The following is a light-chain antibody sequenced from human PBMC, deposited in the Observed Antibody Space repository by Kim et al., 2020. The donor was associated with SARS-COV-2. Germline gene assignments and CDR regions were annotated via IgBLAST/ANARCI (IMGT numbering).Light chain of an antibody. J-gene: IGLJ2*01. CDR3: QAWDSSTEEV. Sequence: SYELTQPPSVSVSPGQTASITCSGDKLGDKYACWYQQKPGQSPVLVIYQDSKRPSGIPERFSGSNSGNTATLTISGTQAMDEADYYCQAWDSSTEEVFGGGPRLTFL. CDR2: QDS. V-gene: IGLV3-1*01. CDR1: KLGDKY.